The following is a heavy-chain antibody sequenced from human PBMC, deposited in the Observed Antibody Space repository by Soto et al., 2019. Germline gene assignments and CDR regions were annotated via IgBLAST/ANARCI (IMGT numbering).Heavy chain of an antibody. CDR2: IHHSGNT. D-gene: IGHD3-10*01. J-gene: IGHJ4*02. CDR3: ARDGGAGSGIDY. V-gene: IGHV4-4*02. Sequence: SETLSLTCAVSGGSISSSNWWSWVRQPPGKGLEWIGEIHHSGNTNYNPSLKSRVTISVDKSKNQFSLKLSSVTAADTALYYCARDGGAGSGIDYWGQGTQVTVS. CDR1: GGSISSSNW.